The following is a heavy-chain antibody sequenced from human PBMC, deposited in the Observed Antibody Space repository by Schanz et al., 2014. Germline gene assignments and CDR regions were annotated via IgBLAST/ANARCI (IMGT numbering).Heavy chain of an antibody. D-gene: IGHD3-10*01. J-gene: IGHJ4*01. CDR2: IQYTGIT. V-gene: IGHV4-59*08. Sequence: QVQLQESGPRLVKSSETLSLACVVSGDSILSYYWSWIRQSPGKGLDWIGYIQYTGITNYNPSLQRRVTMSVDTPKTRVSLRLSLVTAADTAFYYCARHAPGSGPDYNAGFDYWGQGILVTVSS. CDR1: GDSILSYY. CDR3: ARHAPGSGPDYNAGFDY.